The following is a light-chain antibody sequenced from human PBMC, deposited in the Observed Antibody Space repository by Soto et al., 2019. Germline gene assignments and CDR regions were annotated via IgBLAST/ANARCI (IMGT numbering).Light chain of an antibody. J-gene: IGLJ1*01. CDR1: SSNIGNNY. CDR2: ENN. V-gene: IGLV1-51*02. Sequence: QSVLTQPPSVSAAPGQKVTISCSGSSSNIGNNYVSWYQQLPGTAPKLLIYENNKRPSGIPDRFSGSKSATSATLGITGLQTGDEADYYCGAWDSSLSDYVFGSGTKLTVL. CDR3: GAWDSSLSDYV.